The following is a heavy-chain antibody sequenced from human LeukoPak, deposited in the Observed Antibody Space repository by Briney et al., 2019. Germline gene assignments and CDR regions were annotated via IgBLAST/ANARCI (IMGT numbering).Heavy chain of an antibody. CDR2: IDPSDSYT. Sequence: GESLQISCQGSGSIFTSYWISGVRQLPGKGLEWMGRIDPSDSYTNYSPSFQGHVTISAYKSISTAYLQWSSLKASDTAMYYCARHQLYGDSLGYWGQGTLVTVSS. CDR1: GSIFTSYW. CDR3: ARHQLYGDSLGY. D-gene: IGHD4-17*01. V-gene: IGHV5-10-1*01. J-gene: IGHJ4*02.